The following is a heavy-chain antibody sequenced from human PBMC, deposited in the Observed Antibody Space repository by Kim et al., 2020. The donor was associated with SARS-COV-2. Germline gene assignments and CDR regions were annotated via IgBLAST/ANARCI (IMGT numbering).Heavy chain of an antibody. J-gene: IGHJ4*02. Sequence: GGSLRLSCAASGFTFTSYTMNWVRQAPGKGLEWVSSISSSSTYIYYADSVKGRFTISRDNAKNSLYLQMNSLRAEDTAVYYCARWVTTVTTGDYWGQGTL. CDR1: GFTFTSYT. CDR2: ISSSSTYI. CDR3: ARWVTTVTTGDY. V-gene: IGHV3-21*01. D-gene: IGHD4-17*01.